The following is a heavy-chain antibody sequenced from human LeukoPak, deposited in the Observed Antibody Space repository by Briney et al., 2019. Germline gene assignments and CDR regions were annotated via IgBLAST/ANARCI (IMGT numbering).Heavy chain of an antibody. CDR1: KFIFSTFT. D-gene: IGHD5-24*01. Sequence: PGRSLTLSCRASKFIFSTFTMHWVRQAPGKGLEWVAVISYDGSNKHYADSVKGRFTTSRDNSKNTLYLQMNSLRVEDTAVYYCARDGYNSAFDFWGQGALVSASS. V-gene: IGHV3-30*04. CDR3: ARDGYNSAFDF. J-gene: IGHJ4*02. CDR2: ISYDGSNK.